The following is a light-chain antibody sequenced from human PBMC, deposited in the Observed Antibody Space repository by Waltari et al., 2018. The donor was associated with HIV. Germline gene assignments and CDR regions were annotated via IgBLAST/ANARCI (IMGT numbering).Light chain of an antibody. Sequence: SYELTQPPSVSVSPGQTARSTCSGATLPQQYAHLYQHKSGQGPVLVIYEDIRRPSGIPERFSGSSSGTMAILTSSGAQVEYEADYYCYSTESSGTHRVFGGGTKLTVL. CDR1: TLPQQY. CDR3: YSTESSGTHRV. CDR2: EDI. V-gene: IGLV3-10*01. J-gene: IGLJ3*02.